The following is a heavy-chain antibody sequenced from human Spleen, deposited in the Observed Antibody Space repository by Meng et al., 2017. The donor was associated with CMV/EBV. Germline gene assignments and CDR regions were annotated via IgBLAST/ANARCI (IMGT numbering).Heavy chain of an antibody. J-gene: IGHJ4*02. CDR2: ISSSGSTI. V-gene: IGHV3-48*03. CDR1: GFTFSXYX. Sequence: GESLKISCAASGFTFSXYXMNWVRQAPGKGLEWVSYISSSGSTIYYADSVKGRFTISRDNAKNSLYLQMNSLRAEDTAVYYCARDLLGATDYWGQGTLVTVSS. CDR3: ARDLLGATDY. D-gene: IGHD1-26*01.